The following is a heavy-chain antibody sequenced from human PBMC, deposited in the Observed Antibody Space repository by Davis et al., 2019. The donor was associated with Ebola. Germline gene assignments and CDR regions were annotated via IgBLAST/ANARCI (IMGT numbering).Heavy chain of an antibody. Sequence: ASVKVSCKASGYTFTSHGISRVRQAPGQGLEWMGWISAYNGNTNYAQKLQGRVTMTTDTSTSTAYMELRSLRSDDTAVYYCARSAHFQSTPLTYYDFWSGYYTGTYYYGMDVWGQGTTVTVSS. CDR2: ISAYNGNT. D-gene: IGHD3-3*01. CDR3: ARSAHFQSTPLTYYDFWSGYYTGTYYYGMDV. J-gene: IGHJ6*02. V-gene: IGHV1-18*01. CDR1: GYTFTSHG.